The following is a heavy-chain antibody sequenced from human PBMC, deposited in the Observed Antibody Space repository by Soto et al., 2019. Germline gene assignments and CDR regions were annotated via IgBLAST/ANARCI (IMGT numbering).Heavy chain of an antibody. CDR3: ARGDYVGYYFDY. V-gene: IGHV3-33*01. D-gene: IGHD4-17*01. CDR2: IWYDGSNK. J-gene: IGHJ4*02. CDR1: VFTFSSYG. Sequence: PGGSLRLSCAASVFTFSSYGMHWVRQAPGKGLEWVAVIWYDGSNKYYADSVKGRFTISRDNSKNTLYLQMNSLRAEDTAVYYCARGDYVGYYFDYWGQGTLVTVSS.